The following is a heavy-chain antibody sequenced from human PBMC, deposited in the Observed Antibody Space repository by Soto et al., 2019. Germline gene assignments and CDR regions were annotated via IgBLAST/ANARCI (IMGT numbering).Heavy chain of an antibody. V-gene: IGHV1-58*01. D-gene: IGHD3-22*01. Sequence: ASVKVSCKASGFNFRTTAVQWVRQARGQRLEWIGWIVVGSGNTNYAQKFQERVTITRDMSTSTAYMDVSSLRSEDTAVYYCAADPYYYDSSDYYSFDQWGQGTLVTVSS. CDR1: GFNFRTTA. CDR3: AADPYYYDSSDYYSFDQ. CDR2: IVVGSGNT. J-gene: IGHJ4*02.